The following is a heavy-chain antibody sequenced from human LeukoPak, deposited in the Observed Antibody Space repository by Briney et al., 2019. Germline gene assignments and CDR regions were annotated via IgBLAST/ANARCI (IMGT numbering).Heavy chain of an antibody. J-gene: IGHJ4*02. V-gene: IGHV3-23*01. D-gene: IGHD5-18*01. CDR2: ISGSGGST. CDR3: AKVADTAMLTIYYFDY. CDR1: GFTFSSYA. Sequence: GGSLRLSCAASGFTFSSYAMSWVRQAPGKGLEWVSAISGSGGSTYYADSVKGRFTISRDNSKNTLYLQMNSLRAEDTAVYYCAKVADTAMLTIYYFDYWGQGTLVTVSS.